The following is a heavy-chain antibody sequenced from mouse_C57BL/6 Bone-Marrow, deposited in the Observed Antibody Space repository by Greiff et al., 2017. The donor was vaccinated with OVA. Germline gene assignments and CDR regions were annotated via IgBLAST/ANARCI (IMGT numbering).Heavy chain of an antibody. V-gene: IGHV1-81*01. CDR2: IYPRSGNT. J-gene: IGHJ4*01. Sequence: VQVVESGAELARPGASVKLSCKASGYTFTSYGIRWVKQRTGQGLEWIGEIYPRSGNTYYNEKFKGKATLTADKSSSTAYMELRSLTSEDSAVYFCARGGYYYGSSPYYYAMDYWGQGTSVTVSS. CDR1: GYTFTSYG. CDR3: ARGGYYYGSSPYYYAMDY. D-gene: IGHD1-1*01.